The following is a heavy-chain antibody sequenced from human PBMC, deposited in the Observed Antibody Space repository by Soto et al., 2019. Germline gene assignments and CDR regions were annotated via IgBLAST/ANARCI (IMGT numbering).Heavy chain of an antibody. Sequence: GGSLRLSCAASGFTFNSYAMHWVRQGPGNGLEWVAFISYDSTKTYYADSVKGRFTISRDNSNSALYVQMNSLTGEDTAVYYCARTRSAWSDFHYYSLDVWGQGTTVTVSS. J-gene: IGHJ6*02. CDR1: GFTFNSYA. CDR2: ISYDSTKT. V-gene: IGHV3-30*03. CDR3: ARTRSAWSDFHYYSLDV. D-gene: IGHD1-26*01.